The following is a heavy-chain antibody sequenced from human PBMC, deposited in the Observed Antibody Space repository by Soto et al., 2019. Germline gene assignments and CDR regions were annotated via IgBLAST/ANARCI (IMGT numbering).Heavy chain of an antibody. J-gene: IGHJ5*02. Sequence: EVRLLESGGGLVQPGGSLRLSCAASGFTFSSYAMSWVRQAPGKGLEWVSAISGSGGSTYYADSVKGRFTISRDNSKNTLYLQMNSLRAEDTAVYYCAKDPVLLWFGELLSNNWFDPWGQGTLVTVSS. CDR3: AKDPVLLWFGELLSNNWFDP. CDR1: GFTFSSYA. D-gene: IGHD3-10*01. V-gene: IGHV3-23*01. CDR2: ISGSGGST.